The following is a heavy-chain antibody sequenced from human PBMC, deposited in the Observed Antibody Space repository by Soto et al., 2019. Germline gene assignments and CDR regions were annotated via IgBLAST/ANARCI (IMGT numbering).Heavy chain of an antibody. D-gene: IGHD4-17*01. CDR3: ARGGTVNTLPYYYGMDV. J-gene: IGHJ6*02. CDR1: GYTFTSYY. V-gene: IGHV1-46*01. Sequence: QVQLVQSGAEVKKPGASVKVSCKASGYTFTSYYMHWVRQAPGQGLEWMGIINPSGGSTSYAQKFQGRVTMTRDTSTSTVYMELSSLRSEDTAVYYCARGGTVNTLPYYYGMDVWGQGTTVTVSS. CDR2: INPSGGST.